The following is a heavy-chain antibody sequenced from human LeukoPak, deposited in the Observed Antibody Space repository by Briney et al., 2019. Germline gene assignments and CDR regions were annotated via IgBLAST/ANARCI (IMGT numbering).Heavy chain of an antibody. D-gene: IGHD3-10*01. Sequence: SETLSLTCTVSGGSISSDYWSWIRQPPGKGLEWIGYIYYTGSTTYNPSLKSRVTISVDTSKNQFSLKLTSMTAADTAVYYCARQISQTTVRGDHFDYWGQGTLVIVSS. J-gene: IGHJ4*02. CDR2: IYYTGST. CDR1: GGSISSDY. CDR3: ARQISQTTVRGDHFDY. V-gene: IGHV4-59*08.